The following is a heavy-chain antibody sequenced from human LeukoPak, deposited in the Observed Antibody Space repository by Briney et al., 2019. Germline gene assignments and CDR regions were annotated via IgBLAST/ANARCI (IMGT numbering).Heavy chain of an antibody. Sequence: GGSLRLSCAASGFTFSSYEMSWVRQAPGEGLEWVSAISGSGGSTYYADSVKGRFTISRGNSKNTLYLQMNSLRAEDTAVYYCAKDTFDYYDTPNAFDIWGQGTMVTVSS. J-gene: IGHJ3*02. D-gene: IGHD3-22*01. CDR3: AKDTFDYYDTPNAFDI. CDR2: ISGSGGST. V-gene: IGHV3-23*01. CDR1: GFTFSSYE.